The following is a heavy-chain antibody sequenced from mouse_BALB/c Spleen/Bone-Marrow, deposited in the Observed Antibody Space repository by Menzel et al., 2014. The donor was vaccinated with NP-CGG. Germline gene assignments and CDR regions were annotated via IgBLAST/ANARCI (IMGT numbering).Heavy chain of an antibody. CDR3: ARYLIFYDYDKAMDY. CDR2: IDPANGDT. J-gene: IGHJ4*01. D-gene: IGHD2-4*01. CDR1: GFNIKDTY. Sequence: VQLQQSGAELVKPGASVKLSCTASGFNIKDTYMHWVKQRPEQGLEWIGRIDPANGDTKYDPKFQGKATITADTSSNTAYLQLSSLTSEDTAVYYCARYLIFYDYDKAMDYWGQGTSVTVSS. V-gene: IGHV14-3*02.